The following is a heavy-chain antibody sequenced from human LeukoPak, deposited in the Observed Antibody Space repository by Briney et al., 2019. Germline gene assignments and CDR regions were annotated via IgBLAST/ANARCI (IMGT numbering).Heavy chain of an antibody. J-gene: IGHJ4*02. V-gene: IGHV3-23*01. CDR2: ITGSGGFT. CDR1: GFPFSTYA. CDR3: VRSLDY. Sequence: GGSLRLSCAASGFPFSTYAMNWVRQAPGKGLEWVSVITGSGGFTQYADSVKGRFTISRDNSKNTVYLQMNSLRAEDTALYYCVRSLDYWGQGTLVTVSS.